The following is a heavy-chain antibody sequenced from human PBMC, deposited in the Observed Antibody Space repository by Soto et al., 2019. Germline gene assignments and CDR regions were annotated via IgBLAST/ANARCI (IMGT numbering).Heavy chain of an antibody. D-gene: IGHD3-3*01. CDR1: GFTFSSYG. V-gene: IGHV3-30*18. CDR2: ISYDGSNK. CDR3: AKDGGGDYDFWSGTYYYYGMDV. Sequence: PGGSLRLSCAASGFTFSSYGMHWVRQAPGKGLEWVAVISYDGSNKYYADSVKGRFTISRDNSKNTLYLQMNSLRAEDTAVYYCAKDGGGDYDFWSGTYYYYGMDVWGKGPRSPSPQ. J-gene: IGHJ6*01.